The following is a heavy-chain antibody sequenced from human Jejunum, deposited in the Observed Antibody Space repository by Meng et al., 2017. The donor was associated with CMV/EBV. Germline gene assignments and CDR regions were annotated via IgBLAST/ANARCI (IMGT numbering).Heavy chain of an antibody. CDR3: AKDGGSYLDYYFDY. Sequence: GYTFTDYYMHWVRQAPGQGLEWLAWIHPNSGATNYAPKFQGRVAMTRDTSINTAYMELTRLRSDDTAVYYCAKDGGSYLDYYFDYWGQGTLVTVSS. D-gene: IGHD1-26*01. V-gene: IGHV1-2*02. J-gene: IGHJ4*02. CDR1: GYTFTDYY. CDR2: IHPNSGAT.